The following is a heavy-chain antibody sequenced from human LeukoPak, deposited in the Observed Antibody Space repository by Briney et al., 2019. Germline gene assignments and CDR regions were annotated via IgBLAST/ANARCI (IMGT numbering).Heavy chain of an antibody. CDR2: INHSGST. CDR1: GGSFSGYY. CDR3: AGSWNWPIFDH. J-gene: IGHJ4*02. D-gene: IGHD1-7*01. Sequence: PSETLSLTCAVYGGSFSGYYWSWIRQPPGKGLEWIGEINHSGSTNYNPSLKSRVTISVDTSKNQFSLKLSSVTAADTAVYYCAGSWNWPIFDHWGQGTLVTVSS. V-gene: IGHV4-34*01.